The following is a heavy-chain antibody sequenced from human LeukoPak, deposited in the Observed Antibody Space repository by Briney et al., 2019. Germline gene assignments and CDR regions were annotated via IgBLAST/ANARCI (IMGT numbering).Heavy chain of an antibody. Sequence: GASVKVSFKASGYTFTSYGISWVRQAPGQGLEWMGWISAYNGNTNYAQKLQGRVTMTTDTSTSTAYVELRSLRSDDTAVYYCARLYKFGWFDPWGQGTLVTVSS. CDR1: GYTFTSYG. J-gene: IGHJ5*02. CDR2: ISAYNGNT. V-gene: IGHV1-18*01. D-gene: IGHD3-16*01. CDR3: ARLYKFGWFDP.